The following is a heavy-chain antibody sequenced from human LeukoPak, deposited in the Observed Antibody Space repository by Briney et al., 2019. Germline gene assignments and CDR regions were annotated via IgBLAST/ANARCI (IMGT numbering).Heavy chain of an antibody. CDR2: ISYDGSNK. J-gene: IGHJ4*02. D-gene: IGHD5-18*01. V-gene: IGHV3-30*03. CDR1: GFTFSSYG. Sequence: PGGSLRLSCAASGFTFSSYGMHWVRQAPGKGLEWVAVISYDGSNKYYADSVKGRFTISRDNSKNTLYLQMNSLRAEDTAVYYCARDHVGYSYGYQYWGQGTLVTVSS. CDR3: ARDHVGYSYGYQY.